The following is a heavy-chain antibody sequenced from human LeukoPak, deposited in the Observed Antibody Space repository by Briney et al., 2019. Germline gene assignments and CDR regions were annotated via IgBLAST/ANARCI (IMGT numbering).Heavy chain of an antibody. CDR1: GFTFSSYG. V-gene: IGHV3-23*01. J-gene: IGHJ3*02. CDR2: ISGSGGGP. CDR3: AKDRDYYSSGSYYRPDAFDI. D-gene: IGHD3-10*01. Sequence: GGSVKLSCAASGFTFSSYGMSWVRQAPGKGLEWVSAISGSGGGPYYADSVKGRFAFSRDNSKNTVYLQMNSLRAEDTAVYYCAKDRDYYSSGSYYRPDAFDIWGQGTMVTVSS.